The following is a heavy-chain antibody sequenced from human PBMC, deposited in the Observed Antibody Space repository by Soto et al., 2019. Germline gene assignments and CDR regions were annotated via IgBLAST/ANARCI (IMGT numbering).Heavy chain of an antibody. CDR3: ARYSGGWQNYFDS. CDR2: IFSNENT. Sequence: PSETLSLTCTVSSGSLSPYYWSWIRQPAGKGLEWTGRIFSNENTNYNPSLKSRVTMSMDTSKNQFSLILTSVTAADTAVYYCARYSGGWQNYFDSWGQGTLVTVSS. J-gene: IGHJ4*02. V-gene: IGHV4-4*07. D-gene: IGHD6-19*01. CDR1: SGSLSPYY.